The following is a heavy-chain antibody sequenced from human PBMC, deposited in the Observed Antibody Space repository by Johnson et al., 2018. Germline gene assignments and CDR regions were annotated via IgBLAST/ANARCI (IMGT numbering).Heavy chain of an antibody. J-gene: IGHJ6*03. CDR3: ARLGSSNNYYYYLDV. CDR2: IYYSGRT. D-gene: IGHD3-10*02. CDR1: GGSISNYY. Sequence: QVQLQESGPGLVKXSETLSLTSPISGGSISNYYWSWIRQPPGKGLYWIGYIYYSGRTNYDPSPQSRVTMSVDTSSNQVSLELASVTAADTAVYYCARLGSSNNYYYYLDVWVKGTTVTVSS. V-gene: IGHV4-59*01.